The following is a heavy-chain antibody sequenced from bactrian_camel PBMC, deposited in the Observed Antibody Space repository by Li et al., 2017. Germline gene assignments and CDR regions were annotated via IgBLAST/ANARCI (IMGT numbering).Heavy chain of an antibody. D-gene: IGHD8*01. J-gene: IGHJ4*01. Sequence: HVQLVESGGGSVQTGGSLRLTCAVSEVTSSSYCMGWFRRSPGLGREGVASIDVDGATNYAAGVKGRFTISKDTTANILILQMSSLEPENTGTYSCAVSSDCPNWSSFSMWGQGTQVTVS. CDR1: EVTSSSYC. V-gene: IGHV3S6*01. CDR2: IDVDGAT. CDR3: AVSSDCPNWSSFSM.